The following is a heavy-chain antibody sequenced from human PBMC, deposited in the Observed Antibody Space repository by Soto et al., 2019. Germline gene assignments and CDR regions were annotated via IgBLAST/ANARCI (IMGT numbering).Heavy chain of an antibody. CDR1: GYSFTSYW. CDR3: ATSYCSGGSCPIDAFDI. V-gene: IGHV5-51*01. CDR2: IYPGDSDT. Sequence: PGESLKISCKGSGYSFTSYWIGWVRQMPGKGLEWMGIIYPGDSDTRYSPSFQGQVTISADKSISTAYLQWSSLKASDTAMYYCATSYCSGGSCPIDAFDIWGQGTMVTVSS. D-gene: IGHD2-15*01. J-gene: IGHJ3*02.